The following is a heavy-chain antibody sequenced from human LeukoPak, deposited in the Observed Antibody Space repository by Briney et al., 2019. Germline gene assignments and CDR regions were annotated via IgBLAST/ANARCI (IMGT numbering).Heavy chain of an antibody. CDR3: ARVYDSSGYVFDY. Sequence: SVKVSCKASGGTFISYAISWVRQAPGQGLEWMGGIIPIFGTANYAQKFQGRVTITTDESTSTAYMELSSLRSEDTAVYYCARVYDSSGYVFDYWGQGTLVTVSS. J-gene: IGHJ4*02. D-gene: IGHD3-22*01. CDR1: GGTFISYA. CDR2: IIPIFGTA. V-gene: IGHV1-69*05.